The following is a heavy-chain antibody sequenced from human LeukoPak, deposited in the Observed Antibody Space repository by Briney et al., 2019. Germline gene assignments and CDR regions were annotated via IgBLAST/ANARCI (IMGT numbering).Heavy chain of an antibody. Sequence: GGSLRLSCAASGFTFSTYEMNWVRQAPGKGLEWVSFISTSATTIYYADSVKGRFTISRDNAENSLYLQMNSPRPEDTAVYYCARVIWGIAAALDVWGQGTMVTVSS. V-gene: IGHV3-48*03. D-gene: IGHD6-25*01. CDR1: GFTFSTYE. CDR3: ARVIWGIAAALDV. J-gene: IGHJ3*01. CDR2: ISTSATTI.